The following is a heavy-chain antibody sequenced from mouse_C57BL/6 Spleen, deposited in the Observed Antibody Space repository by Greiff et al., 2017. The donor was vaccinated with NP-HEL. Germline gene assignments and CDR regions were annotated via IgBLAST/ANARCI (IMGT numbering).Heavy chain of an antibody. V-gene: IGHV1-53*01. Sequence: QVQLQQPGTELVKPGASVKLSCKASGYTFTSYWLHWVKQRPGQGLEWIGNINPSNGGTNYNEKFKSKATLTVDKSSSTAYMQLSSLTSEDSAVYYCAREMGGRGYAMDYWGQGTSVTVSS. J-gene: IGHJ4*01. CDR3: AREMGGRGYAMDY. D-gene: IGHD2-3*01. CDR2: INPSNGGT. CDR1: GYTFTSYW.